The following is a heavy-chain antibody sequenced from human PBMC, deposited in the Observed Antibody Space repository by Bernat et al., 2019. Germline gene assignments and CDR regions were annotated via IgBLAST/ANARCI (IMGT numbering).Heavy chain of an antibody. V-gene: IGHV3-23*01. CDR2: ISGSGSST. Sequence: EVQLLESGGGLVQPGGSLRLSCEASGFTFSSYAMSWVRQAPGKGLEWVSIISGSGSSTYDADSVKGRFTISRDQSKNTLFLQMNSLRADDTAVYYCAKAVGAFCDGDCSSRYFDRWGQGTLVTVSS. J-gene: IGHJ4*02. D-gene: IGHD2-21*02. CDR3: AKAVGAFCDGDCSSRYFDR. CDR1: GFTFSSYA.